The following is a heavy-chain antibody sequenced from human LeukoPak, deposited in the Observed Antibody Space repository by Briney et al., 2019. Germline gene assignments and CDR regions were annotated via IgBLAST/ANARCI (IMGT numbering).Heavy chain of an antibody. J-gene: IGHJ5*02. Sequence: SETLSLTCTVSGGSISSYYWSWLRQPAGKGLEWIGRIYTSGSTNYNPSLKSRVTMSVDTSKNQFSLKLSSVTAADTAVYYCARDVSSSSWYEYNWFDPWGQGTLVTVSS. CDR1: GGSISSYY. D-gene: IGHD6-13*01. CDR2: IYTSGST. CDR3: ARDVSSSSWYEYNWFDP. V-gene: IGHV4-4*07.